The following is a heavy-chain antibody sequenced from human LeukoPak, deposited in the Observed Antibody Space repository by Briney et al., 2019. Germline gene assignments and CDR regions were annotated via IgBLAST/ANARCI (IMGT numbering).Heavy chain of an antibody. CDR2: VNLQGST. J-gene: IGHJ4*02. CDR1: GGSIDSTNY. V-gene: IGHV4-4*02. CDR3: AREGGPYRPLDY. Sequence: SETLSLTCGVSGGSIDSTNYWTWVRQPPGKGLEWLGEVNLQGSTNYNPSLKSRVAISVDKSENHISLKLTSVTAADMAVYYCAREGGPYRPLDYSGQGTLVTVAS.